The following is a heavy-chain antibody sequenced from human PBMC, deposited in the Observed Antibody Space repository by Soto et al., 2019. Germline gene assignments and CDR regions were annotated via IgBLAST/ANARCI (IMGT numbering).Heavy chain of an antibody. Sequence: PSETLSLTCTVSGGSISSSSYYWGWIRQPPGKGLEWIGSIYYSGSTYYNPSLKSRVTISVDTSKNQFSLKLSSVTAADTAVYYCARATSVATWLFDYWGQGTLVTVSS. J-gene: IGHJ4*02. CDR1: GGSISSSSYY. CDR3: ARATSVATWLFDY. D-gene: IGHD5-12*01. CDR2: IYYSGST. V-gene: IGHV4-39*01.